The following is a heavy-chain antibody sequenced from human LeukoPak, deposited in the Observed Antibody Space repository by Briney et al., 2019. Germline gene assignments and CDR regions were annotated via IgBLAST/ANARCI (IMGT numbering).Heavy chain of an antibody. Sequence: GGSLRLSCAASGFTFSSYAMHWVRQAPGKGLEWVAVISYDGSNKYYADSVKDRFTISRDNSKNTLYLQMNSLRAEDTAVYYCARDLEPSPKIMITFGGVIAVWGQGTLVTVSS. J-gene: IGHJ4*02. V-gene: IGHV3-30*04. CDR1: GFTFSSYA. CDR2: ISYDGSNK. D-gene: IGHD3-16*02. CDR3: ARDLEPSPKIMITFGGVIAV.